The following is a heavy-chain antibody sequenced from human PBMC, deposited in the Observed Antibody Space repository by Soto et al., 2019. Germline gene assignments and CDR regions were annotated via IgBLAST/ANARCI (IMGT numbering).Heavy chain of an antibody. J-gene: IGHJ4*02. CDR3: AKGRASDCPGCTQDY. CDR1: AFTFSSYA. V-gene: IGHV3-23*01. D-gene: IGHD2-21*02. Sequence: EAQLLESGGGLAQPGGSLRLSCAASAFTFSSYAMSWVRQAPGKGLEWVLAVSGSGDSTYYADSVKGRFTICRDNSKNTRYLQMKSLRAEDTAVYYCAKGRASDCPGCTQDYWGEGTLVTDSS. CDR2: VSGSGDST.